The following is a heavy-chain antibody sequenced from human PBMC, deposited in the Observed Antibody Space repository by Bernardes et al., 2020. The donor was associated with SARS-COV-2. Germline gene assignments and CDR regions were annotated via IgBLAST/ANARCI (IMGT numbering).Heavy chain of an antibody. J-gene: IGHJ6*02. CDR1: GYTLTELS. D-gene: IGHD3-10*01. CDR3: ATKSMVRGSDYYYYYYGMDV. CDR2: FDPEDGET. V-gene: IGHV1-24*01. Sequence: SVKVSCKVSGYTLTELSMHWVRQAPGKGLEWMGGFDPEDGETIYAQKFQGRVTMTEDTSTDTAYMELSSLRSEDTAVYYCATKSMVRGSDYYYYYYGMDVWGQGTTVTVSS.